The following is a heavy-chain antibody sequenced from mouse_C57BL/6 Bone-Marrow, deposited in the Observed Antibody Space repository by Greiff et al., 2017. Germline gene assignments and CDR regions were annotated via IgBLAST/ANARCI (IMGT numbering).Heavy chain of an antibody. CDR2: IYPGDGDT. V-gene: IGHV1-82*01. D-gene: IGHD1-1*01. CDR1: GYAFSSSW. CDR3: AREDYGSSRYYFDY. J-gene: IGHJ2*01. Sequence: QVQLQQSGPELVKPGASVKISCKASGYAFSSSWMNWVKQRPGKGLEWIGRIYPGDGDTNYNGKFKGKATLTADKSSSTAYMQLSSLTSEDSAVYFCAREDYGSSRYYFDYWGQGTTLTVSS.